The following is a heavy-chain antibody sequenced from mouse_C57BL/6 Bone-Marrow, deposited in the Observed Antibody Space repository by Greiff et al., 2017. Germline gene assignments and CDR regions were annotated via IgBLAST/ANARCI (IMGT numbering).Heavy chain of an antibody. J-gene: IGHJ1*03. D-gene: IGHD2-3*01. CDR3: TRSYDGYYPWYFDV. CDR2: IYPGNSDT. CDR1: GYTFTSYW. Sequence: VQLQQSGTVLARPGASVKMSCKTSGYTFTSYWMHWVKQRPGQGLEWIGAIYPGNSDTSYNQKFKGKAKLTAVTSASTAYMALSSLTNEDSAVYYCTRSYDGYYPWYFDVWGTGTTVTVSS. V-gene: IGHV1-5*01.